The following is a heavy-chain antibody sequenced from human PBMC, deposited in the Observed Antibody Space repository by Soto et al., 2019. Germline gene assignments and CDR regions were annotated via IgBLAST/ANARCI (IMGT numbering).Heavy chain of an antibody. CDR2: IIPILGSA. J-gene: IGHJ4*02. CDR3: AIPDYNDRSPYYSDY. D-gene: IGHD3-22*01. Sequence: QVQLVQSGAEVKKPGSSVKVSCKASGGTFSRYTICWVRQAPGQGLEWMGRIIPILGSANYAQNFQGRVTITADKSTSTAYMALNSLRSEDTAVYYCAIPDYNDRSPYYSDYWGQGTLVTVSS. V-gene: IGHV1-69*08. CDR1: GGTFSRYT.